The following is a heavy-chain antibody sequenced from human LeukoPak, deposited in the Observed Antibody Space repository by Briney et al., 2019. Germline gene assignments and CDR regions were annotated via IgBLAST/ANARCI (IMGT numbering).Heavy chain of an antibody. V-gene: IGHV1-2*02. CDR2: INPNSGGT. J-gene: IGHJ4*02. D-gene: IGHD1-26*01. Sequence: ASVKVSCKASGYTFTGYYMHWVRQAPGQGLEGMGWINPNSGGTNYAQKFQGRVTMTRDTSISTAYMELSRLRSDDTAVYYCARVLGSGSYPFKKYYFDYWGQGTLVTVSS. CDR3: ARVLGSGSYPFKKYYFDY. CDR1: GYTFTGYY.